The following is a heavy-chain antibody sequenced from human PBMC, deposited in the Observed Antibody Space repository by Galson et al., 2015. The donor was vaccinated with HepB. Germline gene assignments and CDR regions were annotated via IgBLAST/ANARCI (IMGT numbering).Heavy chain of an antibody. D-gene: IGHD6-19*01. V-gene: IGHV1-46*01. Sequence: SVKVSCKASGYTFTSYYMHWVRQAPGQGLEWMGIINPSGGSTSYAQKFQGRVTMTRDTSTSTVYMELSSRRSEDTAVYYCARGSSGWYEDNWFDPWGQGTLVTVSS. CDR1: GYTFTSYY. J-gene: IGHJ5*02. CDR3: ARGSSGWYEDNWFDP. CDR2: INPSGGST.